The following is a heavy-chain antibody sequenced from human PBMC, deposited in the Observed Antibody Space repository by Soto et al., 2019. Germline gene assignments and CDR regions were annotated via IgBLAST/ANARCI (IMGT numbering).Heavy chain of an antibody. CDR2: IIPIFGTA. CDR3: ARAGLTSSYYARYALDI. D-gene: IGHD3-22*01. V-gene: IGHV1-69*13. CDR1: GGTFSSYA. J-gene: IGHJ3*02. Sequence: SVKVSCKASGGTFSSYAISWVRQAPGQGLEWMGGIIPIFGTANYAQKFQGRVTITADESTSTAYMELSSLRSEDTAVYYCARAGLTSSYYARYALDIWGQGTMATVSS.